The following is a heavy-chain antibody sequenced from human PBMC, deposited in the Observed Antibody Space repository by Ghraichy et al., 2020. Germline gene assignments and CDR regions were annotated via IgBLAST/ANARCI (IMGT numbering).Heavy chain of an antibody. Sequence: GESLNISCAASGFTFSSYAMSWVRQAPGKGLEWVSAISGSGGSTYYADSVKGRFTISRDNSKNTLYLKMNSLRAEDTAVYYCAKRDYYDSSGPFDYWGQGTLVTVSS. CDR1: GFTFSSYA. CDR3: AKRDYYDSSGPFDY. J-gene: IGHJ4*02. CDR2: ISGSGGST. D-gene: IGHD3-22*01. V-gene: IGHV3-23*01.